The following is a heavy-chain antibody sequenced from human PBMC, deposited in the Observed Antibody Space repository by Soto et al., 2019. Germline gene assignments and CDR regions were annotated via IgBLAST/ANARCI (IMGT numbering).Heavy chain of an antibody. Sequence: EPLSLTCTVSGGSISSYYWSWIRQPPGKGLEWIGYIYYSGSTNYNPSLKSRVTISVDTSKNQFSLKLSSVTAADTAVYYCARQARGYDFWSGYGDNWFDPWGQGTLVTVSS. D-gene: IGHD3-3*01. CDR3: ARQARGYDFWSGYGDNWFDP. J-gene: IGHJ5*02. CDR1: GGSISSYY. V-gene: IGHV4-59*01. CDR2: IYYSGST.